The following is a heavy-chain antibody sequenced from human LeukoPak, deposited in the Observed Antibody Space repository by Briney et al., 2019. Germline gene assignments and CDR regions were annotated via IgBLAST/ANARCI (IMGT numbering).Heavy chain of an antibody. V-gene: IGHV4-39*07. J-gene: IGHJ1*01. D-gene: IGHD4-23*01. CDR3: ARAYGGNSQYFQH. Sequence: KASETLSLTCAVSGGSISSNSYYWGWIRQPPGKGLEWIGSIHHSGSTNYNPSLKSRVTISLDTSKNQFSLKLSSVTAADTAVYYCARAYGGNSQYFQHWGQGTLVTVSS. CDR2: IHHSGST. CDR1: GGSISSNSYY.